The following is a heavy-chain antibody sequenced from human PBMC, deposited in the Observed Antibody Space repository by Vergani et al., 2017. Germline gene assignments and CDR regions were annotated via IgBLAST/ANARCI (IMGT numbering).Heavy chain of an antibody. D-gene: IGHD3-22*01. CDR1: GGSISSYY. J-gene: IGHJ6*02. CDR2: IYTSGST. Sequence: QVQLQESGPGLVKPSETLSLTCTVSGGSISSYYWSWIRQPAGKGLEWIGRIYTSGSTNYNPSLKSRVTMSVDTSKNQFSLKLSSVTAADTAVYYCARDPYYYDSSGYYPAYYYYGMDVWGQGTTVTVSS. V-gene: IGHV4-4*07. CDR3: ARDPYYYDSSGYYPAYYYYGMDV.